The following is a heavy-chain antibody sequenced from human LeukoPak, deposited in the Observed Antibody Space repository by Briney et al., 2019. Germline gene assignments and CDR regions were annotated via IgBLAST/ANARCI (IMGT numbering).Heavy chain of an antibody. J-gene: IGHJ4*02. CDR3: ATRLPYDSSGPPGY. CDR1: GFTFSSHT. Sequence: GGSLRLSCAASGFTFSSHTMNWVRQAPGKGLEWVSSISSTSTSIYHADSVKGRFIISRDNTKNSLYLQMNSLRAEDTAVYYCATRLPYDSSGPPGYWGQGTLVTVSS. V-gene: IGHV3-21*01. D-gene: IGHD3-22*01. CDR2: ISSTSTSI.